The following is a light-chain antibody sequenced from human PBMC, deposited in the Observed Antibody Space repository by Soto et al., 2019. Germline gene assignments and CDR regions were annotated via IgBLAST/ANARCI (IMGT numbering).Light chain of an antibody. J-gene: IGLJ1*01. CDR1: SSDIGRGYD. V-gene: IGLV1-40*01. Sequence: QAVLTQPPSVSGAPGQSVTLSCTGSSSDIGRGYDVHWYQQLPGPAPKLLIYSNTNRPSGVPDRFSGSRSGTSASLAMTGLQAEDEADYYCQSYDSSLSGSVFGTGTKVTVL. CDR2: SNT. CDR3: QSYDSSLSGSV.